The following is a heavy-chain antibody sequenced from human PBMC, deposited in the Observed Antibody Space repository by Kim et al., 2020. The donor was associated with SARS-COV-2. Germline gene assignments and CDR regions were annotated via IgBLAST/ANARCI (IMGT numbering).Heavy chain of an antibody. CDR1: GFTFSSYG. CDR2: IWYDGSNK. Sequence: GGSLRLSCAASGFTFSSYGMHWVRQAPGKGLEWVAVIWYDGSNKYYADSVKGRFTISRDNSKYTLYLQMNSLRAEDTAVYYCARELGLYYDILTGYPYYYYYGMDVWGQGTTVTVSS. D-gene: IGHD3-9*01. J-gene: IGHJ6*02. CDR3: ARELGLYYDILTGYPYYYYYGMDV. V-gene: IGHV3-33*01.